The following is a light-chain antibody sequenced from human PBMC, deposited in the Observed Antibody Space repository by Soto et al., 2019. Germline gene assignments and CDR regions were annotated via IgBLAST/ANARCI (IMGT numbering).Light chain of an antibody. J-gene: IGLJ1*01. Sequence: QSALTQPASVSGSPGQSITISCTGTSSDVGNYKYVSWYQHHPGKAPKLMIYEVSNRPSGVSNRFSGSKSGNTASLTISGLQAEDEADYYCNSYTSIHTYVFGTGTKVTVL. V-gene: IGLV2-14*01. CDR3: NSYTSIHTYV. CDR2: EVS. CDR1: SSDVGNYKY.